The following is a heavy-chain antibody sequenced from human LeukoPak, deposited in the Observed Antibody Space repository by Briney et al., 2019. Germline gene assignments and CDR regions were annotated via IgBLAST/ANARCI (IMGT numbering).Heavy chain of an antibody. CDR2: IRYDGSNK. Sequence: PGGSLRLSCAASGFTFSSYGMHWVRRAPGKGLEWVAFIRYDGSNKYYADSVKGRFTISRDNSKNTLYLQMNSLRAEDTAVYYCAKGIVVVPAAMSYDAFDIWGQGTMVTVSS. D-gene: IGHD2-2*01. V-gene: IGHV3-30*02. CDR3: AKGIVVVPAAMSYDAFDI. J-gene: IGHJ3*02. CDR1: GFTFSSYG.